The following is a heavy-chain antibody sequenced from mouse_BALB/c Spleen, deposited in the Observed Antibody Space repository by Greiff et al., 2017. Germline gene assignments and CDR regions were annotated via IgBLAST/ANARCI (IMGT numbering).Heavy chain of an antibody. V-gene: IGHV1-54*03. J-gene: IGHJ3*01. CDR2: INPGSGGT. CDR1: GYAFTNYL. D-gene: IGHD1-2*01. CDR3: AKDYYGYGFAY. Sequence: QVQLQQSGAELVRPGTSVKVSCKASGYAFTNYLIEWVKQRPGQGLEWIGVINPGSGGTNYNEKFKGKATLTADKSSSTAYMQRSSLTSDDSAVYFCAKDYYGYGFAYWGQGTLVTVSA.